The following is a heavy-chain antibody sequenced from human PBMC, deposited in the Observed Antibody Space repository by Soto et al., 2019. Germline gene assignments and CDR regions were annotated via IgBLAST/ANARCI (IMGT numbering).Heavy chain of an antibody. J-gene: IGHJ4*02. V-gene: IGHV3-23*01. D-gene: IGHD5-12*01. CDR2: ISGSGGST. CDR3: AKVVGGYDLEYYFDY. CDR1: GFTFSSYA. Sequence: GGSLRLSCAASGFTFSSYAMSWVRQAPGKGLEWVSAISGSGGSTYYADSVKGRFTISRDNSKNTLYLQMNSLRAEDTAVYYCAKVVGGYDLEYYFDYWGQGTLVTVSS.